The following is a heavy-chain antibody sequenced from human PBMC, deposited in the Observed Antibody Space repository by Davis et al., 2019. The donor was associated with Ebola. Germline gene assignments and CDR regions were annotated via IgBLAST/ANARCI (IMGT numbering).Heavy chain of an antibody. D-gene: IGHD3-22*01. J-gene: IGHJ2*01. V-gene: IGHV5-51*01. CDR1: GYSFTSYW. Sequence: GESLKISCKASGYSFTSYWIGWVRQMPGKGLEWMGIIYPGNSDTRYSPSFQGQVTISADKSISTAYLQWSSLKASDTAMYYCARRIVVAHWYFDPWGRGTLVTVSS. CDR2: IYPGNSDT. CDR3: ARRIVVAHWYFDP.